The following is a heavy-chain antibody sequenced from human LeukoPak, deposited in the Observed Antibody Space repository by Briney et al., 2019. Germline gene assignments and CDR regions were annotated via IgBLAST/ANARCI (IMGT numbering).Heavy chain of an antibody. D-gene: IGHD6-6*01. J-gene: IGHJ4*02. CDR3: ARGGAARPDF. Sequence: GGSLRLSCAASGFTFDDYGMSWVRQAPGKGLEWVAKIKADGGEKDHVASVKGRFTISRDNAKNSLYLQMNSLRVEDAAVYYCARGGAARPDFWGQGTLVTVSS. CDR2: IKADGGEK. V-gene: IGHV3-7*01. CDR1: GFTFDDYG.